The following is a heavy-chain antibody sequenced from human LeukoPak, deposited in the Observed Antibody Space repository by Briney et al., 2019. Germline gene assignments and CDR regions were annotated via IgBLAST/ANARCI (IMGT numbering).Heavy chain of an antibody. D-gene: IGHD4-23*01. CDR1: GGSISSGDYY. V-gene: IGHV4-30-4*01. Sequence: PSQTLSLTCTVSGGSISSGDYYWSWIRQPPGKGLEWIVYIYYSGNTYYNPSLKSRSTMSVDTSKNQFSLNLSSVTAADTAVYYCARAPTTVVAWGKNRFDPWGQGTLVTVSS. J-gene: IGHJ5*02. CDR2: IYYSGNT. CDR3: ARAPTTVVAWGKNRFDP.